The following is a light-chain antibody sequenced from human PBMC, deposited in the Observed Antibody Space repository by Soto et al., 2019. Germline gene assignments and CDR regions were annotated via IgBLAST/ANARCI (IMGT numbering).Light chain of an antibody. J-gene: IGKJ1*01. CDR2: GAS. V-gene: IGKV3-20*01. CDR3: QQYRT. CDR1: QSISSNY. Sequence: EMALTQSPGTLSLSPGEGATLSCRASQSISSNYLAWYQQKPGQAPRLLIHGASNRATGIPDRFSGSGSGADFTLTISRLEPEDFAVYYCQQYRTFGQGTKVDIK.